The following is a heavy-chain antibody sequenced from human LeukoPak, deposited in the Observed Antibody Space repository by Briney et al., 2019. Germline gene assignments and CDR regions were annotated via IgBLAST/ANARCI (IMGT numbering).Heavy chain of an antibody. CDR3: ASRHSDIQLRYPFDY. J-gene: IGHJ4*02. CDR2: INHSGST. CDR1: GASISNYY. V-gene: IGHV4-34*01. D-gene: IGHD5-18*01. Sequence: SETLSLTCTVSGASISNYYWSWIRQPPGKGLEWIGEINHSGSTNYNPSLKSRVTISVDTSKNQFSLKLSSVTAADTAVYYCASRHSDIQLRYPFDYWGQGTLVTVSS.